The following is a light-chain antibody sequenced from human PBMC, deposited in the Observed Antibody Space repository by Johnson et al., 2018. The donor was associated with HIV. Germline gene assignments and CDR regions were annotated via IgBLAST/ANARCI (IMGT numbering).Light chain of an antibody. J-gene: IGLJ1*01. Sequence: QSVLTQPPSVSAAPGQKVTISCSGSSSNIGNNYVSWYQQLPGTAPKLLIYENNKRPSGIPDRFSGSKSGPSATLGITGLQTGDGADYYCGTWDSSLSAYVFGTGTKVTVL. CDR3: GTWDSSLSAYV. CDR1: SSNIGNNY. V-gene: IGLV1-51*02. CDR2: ENN.